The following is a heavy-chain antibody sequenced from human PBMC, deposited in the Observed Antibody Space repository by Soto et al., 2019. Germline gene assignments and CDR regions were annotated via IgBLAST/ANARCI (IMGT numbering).Heavy chain of an antibody. CDR3: VRERQWEPLIY. CDR2: VSGYNRNT. J-gene: IGHJ4*02. V-gene: IGHV1-18*01. D-gene: IGHD1-26*01. CDR1: GYTFTNYG. Sequence: QVQPMQSRDGVKMPGASVRLSCKTYGYTFTNYGVTWVRQVSGQGLEWIGWVSGYNRNTNYAQKFEDRVIMTTDTSTNTAHMELRRLRSDDTGIYYCVRERQWEPLIYWGRGTLLTVSP.